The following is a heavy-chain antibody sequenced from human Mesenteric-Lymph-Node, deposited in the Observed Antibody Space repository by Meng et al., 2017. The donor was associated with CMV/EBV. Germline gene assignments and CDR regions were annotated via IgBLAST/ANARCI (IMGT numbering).Heavy chain of an antibody. CDR3: ARRPDYYGSGSYYFDH. D-gene: IGHD3-10*01. CDR1: FTFNDYN. V-gene: IGHV3-21*06. CDR2: ISSTSTYI. Sequence: FTFNDYNMNWVRQAPGKGLEWVSSISSTSTYISSADSVRGRFTISRDNAKSLLYLQMNSLRVEDTAVYYCARRPDYYGSGSYYFDHWGRGILVTVSS. J-gene: IGHJ4*02.